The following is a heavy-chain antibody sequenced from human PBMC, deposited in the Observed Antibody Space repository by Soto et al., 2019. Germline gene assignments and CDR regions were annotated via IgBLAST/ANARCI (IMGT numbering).Heavy chain of an antibody. CDR3: ARDLAKGGGSAGFDY. Sequence: ASVKVFCKASGDTFTANYIHWVRHAPGQGFEWMGWINPKSGGTKYPQKFQGRVTMTRDTSLSTVYMTLTRLTSDNTAVYYCARDLAKGGGSAGFDYWGQGTLVTVSS. CDR2: INPKSGGT. D-gene: IGHD1-26*01. J-gene: IGHJ4*02. CDR1: GDTFTANY. V-gene: IGHV1-2*02.